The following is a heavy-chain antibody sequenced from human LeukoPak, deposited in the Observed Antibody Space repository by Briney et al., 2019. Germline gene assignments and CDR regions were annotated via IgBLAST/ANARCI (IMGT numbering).Heavy chain of an antibody. D-gene: IGHD3-22*01. V-gene: IGHV1-69*13. CDR2: IIPIFGTA. CDR1: GGTFSSYA. CDR3: ARLMHYDSSGYPAYYFDY. Sequence: SVTVSCKASGGTFSSYAISWVRQAPGQGLEWMGGIIPIFGTANYAQKFQGRVTITADESTSTAYMELSSLRSEDTAVYYCARLMHYDSSGYPAYYFDYWGQGTLVTVSS. J-gene: IGHJ4*02.